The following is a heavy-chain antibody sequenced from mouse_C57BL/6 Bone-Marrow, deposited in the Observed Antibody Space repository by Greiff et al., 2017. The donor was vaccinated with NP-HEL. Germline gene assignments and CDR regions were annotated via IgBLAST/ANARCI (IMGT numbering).Heavy chain of an antibody. J-gene: IGHJ4*01. CDR1: GYAFSSSW. D-gene: IGHD6-1*01. Sequence: VQGVESGPELVKPGASVKISCKASGYAFSSSWMNWVKQRPGKGLEWIGRIYPGDGDTNYNGKFKGKATLTADKSSSTAYMQLSSLTSEDSAVYFCARCFYCSRHWWAMWGWGKGTSVTVDS. V-gene: IGHV1-82*01. CDR3: ARCFYCSRHWWAMWG. CDR2: IYPGDGDT.